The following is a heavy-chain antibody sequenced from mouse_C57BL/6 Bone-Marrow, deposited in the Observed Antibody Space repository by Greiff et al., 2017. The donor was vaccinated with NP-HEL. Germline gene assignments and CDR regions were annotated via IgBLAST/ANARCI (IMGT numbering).Heavy chain of an antibody. J-gene: IGHJ4*01. V-gene: IGHV2-9-1*01. CDR3: ARIYYGNFYYAMDY. Sequence: VKLMESGPGLVAPSQSLSITCTVSGFSLTSYAISWVRQPPGKGLEWLGVIWTGGGTTYNSALKSRLSISKDNSKSQVFLKMNSLQTDDTARYYCARIYYGNFYYAMDYWGQGTSVTVSS. D-gene: IGHD2-1*01. CDR1: GFSLTSYA. CDR2: IWTGGGT.